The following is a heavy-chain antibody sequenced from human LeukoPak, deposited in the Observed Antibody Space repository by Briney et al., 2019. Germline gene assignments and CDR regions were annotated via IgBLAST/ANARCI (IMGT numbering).Heavy chain of an antibody. D-gene: IGHD3-22*01. CDR1: GFTFDDYA. CDR3: AKGYYYDSSGFYDAFDI. J-gene: IGHJ3*02. CDR2: ISWNSGSI. Sequence: SLRLSCAASGFTFDDYAMHWVRQAPGKGLEWVSGISWNSGSIGYADSVKGRFTISRDNAKNSLYLQMNSLRTEDTAIYYCAKGYYYDSSGFYDAFDIWGQGTMVTVSS. V-gene: IGHV3-9*01.